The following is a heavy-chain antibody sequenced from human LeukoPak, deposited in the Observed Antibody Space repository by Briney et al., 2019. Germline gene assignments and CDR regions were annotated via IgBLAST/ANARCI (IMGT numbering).Heavy chain of an antibody. Sequence: GESLKISCKGTGYSSTSYWIGWVRQMPGKGLEWMGIIYPGDSDTRYSPSFQGQVTISADKSISTAYLQWSSLKASDTAMYYCARHGYSGYDHLDYWGQGTLVTVSS. CDR3: ARHGYSGYDHLDY. CDR2: IYPGDSDT. V-gene: IGHV5-51*01. CDR1: GYSSTSYW. D-gene: IGHD5-12*01. J-gene: IGHJ4*02.